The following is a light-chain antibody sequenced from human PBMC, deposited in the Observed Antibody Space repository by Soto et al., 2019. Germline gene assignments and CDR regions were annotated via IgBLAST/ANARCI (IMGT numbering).Light chain of an antibody. J-gene: IGKJ1*01. CDR2: GAS. V-gene: IGKV3-15*01. CDR1: RSVSSN. Sequence: RARRSVSSNLAWYQQKPGQAPRLLIYGASRRATGIPARFSVSESGTEFTLTLRCLHSGDFAVSYCQQPSNWAGRFGQGTKVDIK. CDR3: QQPSNWAGR.